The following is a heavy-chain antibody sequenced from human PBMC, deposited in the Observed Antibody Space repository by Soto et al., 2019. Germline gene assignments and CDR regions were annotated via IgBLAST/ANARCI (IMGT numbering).Heavy chain of an antibody. Sequence: SETLSLTCTVSGGSVSSGGYYWSWIRQPPGKGLEWIAYMSYSGTTNYNPSLKSRVTISVDTSKNQFSLKLSSVTAADTAVYYCARAIHFDFWSDSQSGYYFDYWGQGTLVTVSS. V-gene: IGHV4-61*08. D-gene: IGHD3-3*01. CDR2: MSYSGTT. J-gene: IGHJ4*02. CDR3: ARAIHFDFWSDSQSGYYFDY. CDR1: GGSVSSGGYY.